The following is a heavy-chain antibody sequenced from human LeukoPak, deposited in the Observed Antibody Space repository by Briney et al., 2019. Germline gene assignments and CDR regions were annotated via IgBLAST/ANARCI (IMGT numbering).Heavy chain of an antibody. CDR1: GFTFKDYW. D-gene: IGHD1-1*01. V-gene: IGHV3-7*01. CDR2: INKEGNEE. CDR3: ATYDNWVAGDV. Sequence: PGGSLRLSCTASGFTFKDYWMSWVRQAPGEGPEWVANINKEGNEEHFVDSVKGRFTVSRDNAKNSLFLQMNSLRVEDTAVYYCATYDNWVAGDVWGQGTTVSVSS. J-gene: IGHJ6*02.